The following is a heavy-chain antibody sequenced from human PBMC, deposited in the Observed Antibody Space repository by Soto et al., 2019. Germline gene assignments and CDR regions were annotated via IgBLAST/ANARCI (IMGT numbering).Heavy chain of an antibody. CDR3: ARAYGGYADY. CDR2: IYYSGST. CDR1: GGSISNSNYY. V-gene: IGHV4-61*01. J-gene: IGHJ4*02. Sequence: SETLSLTCNVSGGSISNSNYYWSWIRQPPGKGLEWIGYIYYSGSTNYNPSLKSRVTISVDTSKNQFSLKLSSVTAADTAAYYCARAYGGYADYWGQGALDTVSS. D-gene: IGHD5-12*01.